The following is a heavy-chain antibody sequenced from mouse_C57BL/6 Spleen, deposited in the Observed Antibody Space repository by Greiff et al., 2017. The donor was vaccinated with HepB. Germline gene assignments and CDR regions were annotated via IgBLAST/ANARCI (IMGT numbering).Heavy chain of an antibody. J-gene: IGHJ4*01. CDR3: ARRGGNYYYYAMDY. D-gene: IGHD2-1*01. Sequence: EASGVDFSRYWMSWVRRAPGKGLEWIGEINPDSSTINYAPSLTDKFIISRDNAKNTLYLQMSKVRSEDTALYYCARRGGNYYYYAMDYWGQGTSVTVSS. CDR1: GVDFSRYW. CDR2: INPDSSTI. V-gene: IGHV4-1*01.